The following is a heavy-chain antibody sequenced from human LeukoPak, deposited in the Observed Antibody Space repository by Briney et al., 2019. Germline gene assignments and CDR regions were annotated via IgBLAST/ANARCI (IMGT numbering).Heavy chain of an antibody. CDR3: TTWSSQFDY. V-gene: IGHV3-15*01. CDR2: IQSKTDGGTT. CDR1: GFTFSDAW. Sequence: GGSLRLSCAASGFTFSDAWMTWVRQAPVKGLECVGFIQSKTDGGTTDSAAPVKGRFTVSRDDSKNTLYLQMNSLKTEDTAVYYCTTWSSQFDYWGQGTLVTVSS. D-gene: IGHD6-6*01. J-gene: IGHJ4*02.